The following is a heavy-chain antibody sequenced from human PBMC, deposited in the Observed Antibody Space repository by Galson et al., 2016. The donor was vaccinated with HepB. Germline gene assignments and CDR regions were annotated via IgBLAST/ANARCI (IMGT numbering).Heavy chain of an antibody. Sequence: SLRLSCAASGFTFSRYSMNWVRQAPGKGLEWVSYINPSSSSRHHADPVQGRFTISRDNAKNSLYLEMNSLRDEDTAVYYCARAPVLRGYFDYWGQGALVTVSS. D-gene: IGHD2-15*01. CDR3: ARAPVLRGYFDY. CDR1: GFTFSRYS. CDR2: INPSSSSR. J-gene: IGHJ4*02. V-gene: IGHV3-48*02.